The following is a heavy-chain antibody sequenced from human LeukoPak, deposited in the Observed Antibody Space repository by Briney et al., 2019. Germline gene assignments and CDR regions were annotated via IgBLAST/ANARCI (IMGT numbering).Heavy chain of an antibody. V-gene: IGHV3-21*03. CDR3: AREFSGTVDKSLDY. J-gene: IGHJ4*02. D-gene: IGHD1-26*01. CDR1: EFTFSDYN. Sequence: NPGGSLRLSCAASEFTFSDYNMHWVRQAPGKGLEWVSSISIRGSYTFYADSMKDRFTISRDNAKNSLYLLIKSLRAEDTAVYYCAREFSGTVDKSLDYWGQGTLVTVSS. CDR2: ISIRGSYT.